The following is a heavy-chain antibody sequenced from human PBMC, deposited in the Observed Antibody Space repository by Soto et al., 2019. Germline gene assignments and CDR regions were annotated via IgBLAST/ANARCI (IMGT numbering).Heavy chain of an antibody. CDR1: GYTFTNYG. V-gene: IGHV1-18*04. Sequence: QVQLVQSEAEVKKPGASVKVSCKASGYTFTNYGVTWVRQAPGQGLEWMGWISAYNGDIKYAQKLQGRLILTTDTSTSTGYMELGSLGSDDTAVYYGARVEDYFDSSGYTWWGQGTLVTVSS. J-gene: IGHJ4*02. D-gene: IGHD3-22*01. CDR3: ARVEDYFDSSGYTW. CDR2: ISAYNGDI.